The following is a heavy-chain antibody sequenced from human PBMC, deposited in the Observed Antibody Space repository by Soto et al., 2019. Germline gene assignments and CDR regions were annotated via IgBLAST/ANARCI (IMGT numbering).Heavy chain of an antibody. CDR2: INHSGST. CDR1: GGSFSGYY. D-gene: IGHD3-22*01. V-gene: IGHV4-34*01. Sequence: SETLSLTCAVYGGSFSGYYLSWIRQPPGKGLEWMGEINHSGSTNDNPSLKSRFTISVDTSKNQFSLKLSPVTAADTAVYYGARGQYYDSSGYYKPAGDENFDYWGQGTLVTVSS. J-gene: IGHJ4*02. CDR3: ARGQYYDSSGYYKPAGDENFDY.